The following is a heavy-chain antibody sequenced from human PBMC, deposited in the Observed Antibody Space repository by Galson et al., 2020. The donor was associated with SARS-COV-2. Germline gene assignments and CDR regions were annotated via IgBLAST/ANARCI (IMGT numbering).Heavy chain of an antibody. J-gene: IGHJ4*02. V-gene: IGHV3-66*01. CDR1: GFTVSSNY. CDR3: ARDPADGVQANFDY. Sequence: GESLKISCAASGFTVSSNYMNWVRQAPGKGLQWVSVIYSGGGSTYYADSMKGRFTISRDNSKNTLYLQMNSLRAEDTAVYYCARDPADGVQANFDYWGQGTLVTVSS. CDR2: IYSGGGST. D-gene: IGHD3-10*01.